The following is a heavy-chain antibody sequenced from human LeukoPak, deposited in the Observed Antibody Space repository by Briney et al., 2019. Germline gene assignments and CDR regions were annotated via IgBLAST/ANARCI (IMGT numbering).Heavy chain of an antibody. V-gene: IGHV1-69*13. J-gene: IGHJ4*02. CDR1: GYPFSAHF. D-gene: IGHD2-21*01. Sequence: SVKVSCKASGYPFSAHFLNWVRQAPGQGLEWMGGIIPIFGTADYAQKFQGRVTITADESTSTAYMELSSLRSEDTAVYYCWGGGWKKPFDYWGQGTLVTVSS. CDR3: WGGGWKKPFDY. CDR2: IIPIFGTA.